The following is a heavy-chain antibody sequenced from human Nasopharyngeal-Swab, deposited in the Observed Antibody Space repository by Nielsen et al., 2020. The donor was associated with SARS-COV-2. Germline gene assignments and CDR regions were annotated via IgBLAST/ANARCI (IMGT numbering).Heavy chain of an antibody. CDR3: ARGGGTGSNAFDI. Sequence: SETLSLTCTVSDGSISSYYWSWIRQPPGKGLEWIGYIYYSGSTNYNPPLKSRVTISVDTSKNQFSLKLSSVTAADTAVYYCARGGGTGSNAFDIWGQGTMVTVSS. V-gene: IGHV4-59*01. D-gene: IGHD7-27*01. CDR2: IYYSGST. CDR1: DGSISSYY. J-gene: IGHJ3*02.